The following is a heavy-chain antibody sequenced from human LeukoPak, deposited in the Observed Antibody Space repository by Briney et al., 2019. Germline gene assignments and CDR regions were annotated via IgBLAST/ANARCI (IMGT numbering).Heavy chain of an antibody. J-gene: IGHJ4*02. Sequence: GGSLRLSCAASGFTFSSYSMNLVRQAPGKGLEWVSSISSSSSYIYYADSVKGRFTISRDNAKNSLYLQMNSLRAEDTAVYYCASADCSSTSCYTYYFDYWGQGTLVTVSS. CDR2: ISSSSSYI. V-gene: IGHV3-21*01. D-gene: IGHD2-2*02. CDR3: ASADCSSTSCYTYYFDY. CDR1: GFTFSSYS.